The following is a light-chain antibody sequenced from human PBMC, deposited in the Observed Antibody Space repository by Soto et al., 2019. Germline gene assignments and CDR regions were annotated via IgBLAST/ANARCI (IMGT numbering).Light chain of an antibody. CDR1: SSGVGGYNY. V-gene: IGLV2-14*01. CDR3: SAYTVSRTYV. J-gene: IGLJ1*01. CDR2: EVS. Sequence: QSVLAQPASVSGSAGQSITISCSRTSSGVGGYNYVSWYQQHPGKAPKLMIYEVSNRPSGVSYRFSGSKSGNTASLPISGLQGEDEADYHCSAYTVSRTYVFGTGTKVTV.